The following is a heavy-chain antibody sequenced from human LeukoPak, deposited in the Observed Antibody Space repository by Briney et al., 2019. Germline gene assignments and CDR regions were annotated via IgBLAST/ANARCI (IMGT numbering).Heavy chain of an antibody. Sequence: SETLSLTCTVSGGSIAGSNYYWGWIRQPPGKGLEWIVSIYYGGSTFYNPSLKCRVTISVDTSKNQFSLKLSSVTAVDTAVYVCAGATPVPHVDYWGQGTLVTVSS. CDR2: IYYGGST. CDR3: AGATPVPHVDY. V-gene: IGHV4-39*01. CDR1: GGSIAGSNYY. J-gene: IGHJ4*02. D-gene: IGHD1-14*01.